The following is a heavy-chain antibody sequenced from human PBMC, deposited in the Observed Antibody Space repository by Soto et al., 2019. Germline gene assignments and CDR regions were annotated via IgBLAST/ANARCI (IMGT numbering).Heavy chain of an antibody. CDR3: ARDWSGYYKVGKTYGMEV. J-gene: IGHJ6*02. V-gene: IGHV1-18*04. CDR2: ISAYNGNT. CDR1: GDTFTSYG. D-gene: IGHD3-3*01. Sequence: ASVKVSCKASGDTFTSYGISWVRQAPGQGLEWMGWISAYNGNTNYAQKLQGRVTMTTDTSTSTAYMELRSLRSDDTAVYYCARDWSGYYKVGKTYGMEVWGQGTMVTVSS.